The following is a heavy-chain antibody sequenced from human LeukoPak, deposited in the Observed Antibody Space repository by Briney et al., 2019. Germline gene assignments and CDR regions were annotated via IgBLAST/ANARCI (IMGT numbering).Heavy chain of an antibody. D-gene: IGHD6-19*01. CDR3: ARGVTGYSSRDYYYMDV. V-gene: IGHV1-2*02. J-gene: IGHJ6*03. CDR2: INPNSGGT. CDR1: VYTVTGYY. Sequence: ASVKVSCKASVYTVTGYYMHWVRQAPGQGLEWMGWINPNSGGTNYAQKFQGRVTMTRNTSISTAYMELSSLRSEDTAVYYCARGVTGYSSRDYYYMDVWGKGTTVTISS.